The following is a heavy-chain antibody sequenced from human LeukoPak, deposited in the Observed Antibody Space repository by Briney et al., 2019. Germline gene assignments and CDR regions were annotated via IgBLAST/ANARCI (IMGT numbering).Heavy chain of an antibody. CDR3: ASLDIVVVPAAIGWFDP. J-gene: IGHJ5*02. Sequence: TPSETLSLTCAVSGYSISSGYYWGWIRQPPGKGLEWIGSIYHSGSTYYNPSLKSRVTISVDMSKNQFSLKLSSVTAADTAVYYCASLDIVVVPAAIGWFDPWGQGTLVTVSS. CDR2: IYHSGST. D-gene: IGHD2-2*01. V-gene: IGHV4-38-2*01. CDR1: GYSISSGYY.